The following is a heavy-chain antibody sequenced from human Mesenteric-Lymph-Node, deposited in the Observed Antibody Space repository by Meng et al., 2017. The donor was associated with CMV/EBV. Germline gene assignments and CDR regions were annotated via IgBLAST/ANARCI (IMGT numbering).Heavy chain of an antibody. J-gene: IGHJ4*02. CDR1: GFTFTSYG. D-gene: IGHD2-2*01. V-gene: IGHV3-30*02. Sequence: GVSLKISCAAFGFTFTSYGMHWVRQAPGKGLEWVAFIRYDGSNKYYADSVKGRFTISRDNSKNTLYLQMNSLRAEDTAVYYCAKDPLGYCSSTSCSYFFDYWGQGTLVTVSS. CDR2: IRYDGSNK. CDR3: AKDPLGYCSSTSCSYFFDY.